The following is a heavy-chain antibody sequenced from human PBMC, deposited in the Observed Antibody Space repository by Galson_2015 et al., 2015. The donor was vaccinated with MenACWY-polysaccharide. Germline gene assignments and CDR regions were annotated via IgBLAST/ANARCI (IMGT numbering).Heavy chain of an antibody. CDR3: ARDISSWYFDL. CDR1: GLRFGSHG. Sequence: SLRLSCAASGLRFGSHGMQWVRQAPGKGLEWVALIWYDGSNKYYSEPVKGRFTISRDNSKNTLYLQMNSLRVEDTAVYYCARDISSWYFDLWGRGTLVTVSS. J-gene: IGHJ2*01. CDR2: IWYDGSNK. V-gene: IGHV3-33*01.